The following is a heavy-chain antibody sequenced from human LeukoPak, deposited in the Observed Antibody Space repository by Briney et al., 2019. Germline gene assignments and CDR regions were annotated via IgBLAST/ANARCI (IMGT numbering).Heavy chain of an antibody. CDR2: MLKSGHT. CDR1: GPSMSNYY. D-gene: IGHD2/OR15-2a*01. Sequence: SHTLSLTRTVSGPSMSNYYGNWTRHHPGGGTEWIGYMLKSGHTKYNPSLKTRLSISVHASRNQLSLGVRSVPRADPGVYLCASGAGNFLVYDYWGQGTLVTVSS. CDR3: ASGAGNFLVYDY. V-gene: IGHV4-59*07. J-gene: IGHJ4*02.